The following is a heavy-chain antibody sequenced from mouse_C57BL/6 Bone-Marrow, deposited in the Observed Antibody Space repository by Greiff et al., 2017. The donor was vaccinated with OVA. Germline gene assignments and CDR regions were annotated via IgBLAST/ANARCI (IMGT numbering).Heavy chain of an antibody. D-gene: IGHD2-4*01. CDR3: ARRGIYYDYPDY. Sequence: VQLKESGGDLVKPGGSLKLSCAASGFTFSSYGMSWVRQTPDKRLEWVATISSGGSYTYYPDSVKGRFNISRDNAKNTLYLQMSSLKSEDTAMYYCARRGIYYDYPDYWGQGTTLTVSS. CDR1: GFTFSSYG. V-gene: IGHV5-6*01. CDR2: ISSGGSYT. J-gene: IGHJ2*01.